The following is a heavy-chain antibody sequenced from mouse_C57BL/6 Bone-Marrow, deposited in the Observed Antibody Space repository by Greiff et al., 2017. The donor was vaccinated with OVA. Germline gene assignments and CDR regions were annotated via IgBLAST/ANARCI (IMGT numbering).Heavy chain of an antibody. V-gene: IGHV3-6*01. CDR3: ARYEGLRGDY. J-gene: IGHJ2*01. CDR1: GYSITSGYY. CDR2: ISYDGSN. Sequence: EVKLMESGPGLVKPSQSLSLTCSVTGYSITSGYYWNWIRQFPGNKLEWMGYISYDGSNNYNPSLKNRISITRDTSKNQFFLKLNSVTTEDTATYYCARYEGLRGDYWGQGTTLTVSS. D-gene: IGHD2-4*01.